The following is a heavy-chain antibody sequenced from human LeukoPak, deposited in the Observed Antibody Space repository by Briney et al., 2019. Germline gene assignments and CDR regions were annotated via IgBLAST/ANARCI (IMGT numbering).Heavy chain of an antibody. CDR1: GLTFSTYW. V-gene: IGHV3-74*01. J-gene: IGHJ2*01. D-gene: IGHD3-16*01. CDR3: VTGHYDSRMYFDL. Sequence: PGGSLRLSCTASGLTFSTYWVHWVRQAPGKGLVWVSQIKFDGSLASYADSVKGRFTISRDNAKNTLCLQMNTLGTEDTAVYYCVTGHYDSRMYFDLWGRGTLVTVSS. CDR2: IKFDGSLA.